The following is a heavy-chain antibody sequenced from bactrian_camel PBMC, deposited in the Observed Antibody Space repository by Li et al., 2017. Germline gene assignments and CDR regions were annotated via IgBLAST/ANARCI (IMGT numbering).Heavy chain of an antibody. CDR1: GSAYSSDC. D-gene: IGHD3*01. J-gene: IGHJ4*01. Sequence: HVQLVESGGGSVQAGGSLRLSCVASGSAYSSDCMGWFRQAPGKSGKEREGLAAIDSDGRTSYADSVKGRFTISQDNAANTLTLQMNSLKPEDTAMYYCAAGGGYCSGGLVARQFVYWGQGTQVTVS. V-gene: IGHV3S53*01. CDR2: IDSDGRT. CDR3: AAGGGYCSGGLVARQFVY.